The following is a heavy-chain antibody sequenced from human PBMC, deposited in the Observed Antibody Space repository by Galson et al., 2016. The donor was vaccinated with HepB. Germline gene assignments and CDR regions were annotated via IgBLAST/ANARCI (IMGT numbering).Heavy chain of an antibody. CDR2: ISSSSGYI. D-gene: IGHD5-24*01. J-gene: IGHJ3*01. Sequence: SLRLSCAASGFHFSSYSMNWVRQAPGKGLEWVSSISSSSGYIYYADSVKGRFTISRDNAKNSLFLQMNSLRAEDTAIYFCARPRWLQSADAFDVWGQGTMVTVSS. CDR3: ARPRWLQSADAFDV. CDR1: GFHFSSYS. V-gene: IGHV3-21*01.